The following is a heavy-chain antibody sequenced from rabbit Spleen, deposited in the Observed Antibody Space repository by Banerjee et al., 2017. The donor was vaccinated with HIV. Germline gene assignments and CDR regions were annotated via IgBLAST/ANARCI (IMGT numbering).Heavy chain of an antibody. CDR2: IRTGSRDFT. V-gene: IGHV1S40*01. CDR3: ARDLENYAGSNYLDL. Sequence: QSLEESGGDPVKPGASLTLTCTASGFSVSSSYWICWVRQAPGKGLEWIACIRTGSRDFTYYASWVNGRFTISRSTSLNTVDLKMTSLTATDTATYFCARDLENYAGSNYLDLWGQGTLVTFS. D-gene: IGHD8-1*01. J-gene: IGHJ6*01. CDR1: GFSVSSSYW.